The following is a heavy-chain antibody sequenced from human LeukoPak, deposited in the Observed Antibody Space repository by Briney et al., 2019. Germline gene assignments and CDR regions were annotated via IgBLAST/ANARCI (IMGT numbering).Heavy chain of an antibody. D-gene: IGHD6-19*01. CDR3: AKVRGSGLYYFDY. CDR1: GFTFSSYA. V-gene: IGHV3-23*01. CDR2: ISGSGGST. Sequence: PAGGSLRLSCAASGFTFSSYAISWVRQAPGKGLEWVSAISGSGGSTYYADSVKGRFTISRDNSKNTLYLQMNSLRAEDTAVYYCAKVRGSGLYYFDYWGQGTLVTVSS. J-gene: IGHJ4*02.